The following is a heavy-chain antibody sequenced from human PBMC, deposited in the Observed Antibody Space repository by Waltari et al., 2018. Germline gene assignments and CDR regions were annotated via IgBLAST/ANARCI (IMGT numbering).Heavy chain of an antibody. D-gene: IGHD3-22*01. J-gene: IGHJ3*02. CDR2: SNIHWSTT. CDR1: GFTFSSYL. V-gene: IGHV3-74*01. Sequence: QLVESGGGLVQPGGSLRLSCAASGFTFSSYLMHWVRQAPGKGLVWVSRSNIHWSTTNYADSVKGRFTISRDNAKNTLYLRMNSLRAEDTAVYYCAREGGYYDSNGYVWAQDAFDIWGQGTMVTVSS. CDR3: AREGGYYDSNGYVWAQDAFDI.